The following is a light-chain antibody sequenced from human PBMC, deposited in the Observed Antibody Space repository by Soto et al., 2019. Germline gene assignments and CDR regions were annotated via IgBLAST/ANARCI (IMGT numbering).Light chain of an antibody. J-gene: IGKJ3*01. CDR1: QGISNY. Sequence: DIQMTQSPSSLSPSVGDRVTITCRASQGISNYLAWYQQKPGKIPHLLIYAASTLQSGVPSRFSGSGSGTDFTLTISSLQPEDVATHYCQKYNSAPPFTFGPGTRVDIK. CDR3: QKYNSAPPFT. CDR2: AAS. V-gene: IGKV1-27*01.